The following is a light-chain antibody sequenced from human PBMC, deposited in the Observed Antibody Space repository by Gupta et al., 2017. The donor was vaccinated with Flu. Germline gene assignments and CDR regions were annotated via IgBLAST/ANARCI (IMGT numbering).Light chain of an antibody. CDR2: AAS. J-gene: IGKJ2*01. Sequence: EVVLTQSPGTLSLSPGERATLSCRASQSVRSSYFSWYQQKLGQPPRLLIYAASTRATGIPGRFSGTGSGTDFTLTISRLEPEDFAVYYCQQYGDSQYTFGQGTKLEIK. CDR1: QSVRSSY. CDR3: QQYGDSQYT. V-gene: IGKV3-20*01.